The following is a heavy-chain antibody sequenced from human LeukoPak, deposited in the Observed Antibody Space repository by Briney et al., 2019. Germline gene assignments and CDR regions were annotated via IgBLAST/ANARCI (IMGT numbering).Heavy chain of an antibody. Sequence: ASVKVSCKASGYTFTSYYMHWVRQAPGQGLEWMGIINPSGGSTSYARKFQGRVTMTRDTSTSTVYMELSSLRSEDTAVYYCASQRTGVDTAMVNDWFDPWAREPWSPSPQ. CDR3: ASQRTGVDTAMVNDWFDP. J-gene: IGHJ5*02. CDR1: GYTFTSYY. V-gene: IGHV1-46*01. D-gene: IGHD5-18*01. CDR2: INPSGGST.